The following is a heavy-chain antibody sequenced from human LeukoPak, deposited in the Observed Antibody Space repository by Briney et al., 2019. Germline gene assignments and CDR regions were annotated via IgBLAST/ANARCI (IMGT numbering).Heavy chain of an antibody. Sequence: PSETLSLTCKVSGPPINSYHWNWIRQPPGKGLEWIGYIYYSGSTNYNPSLKSRVTISVDTSKNQFSLKLSSVTAADTAVYYCARSAYYYDSSGYYRIPYYFDYWGQGTLVTVSS. CDR2: IYYSGST. CDR1: GPPINSYH. V-gene: IGHV4-59*01. D-gene: IGHD3-22*01. J-gene: IGHJ4*02. CDR3: ARSAYYYDSSGYYRIPYYFDY.